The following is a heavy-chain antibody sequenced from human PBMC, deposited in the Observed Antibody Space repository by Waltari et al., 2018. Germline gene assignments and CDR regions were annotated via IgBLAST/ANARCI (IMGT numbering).Heavy chain of an antibody. CDR2: IIPIFGTA. D-gene: IGHD2-15*01. J-gene: IGHJ1*01. CDR3: ARVHCSGGSCYEYFQH. CDR1: GGTFSSHA. V-gene: IGHV1-69*13. Sequence: QVHLVQSGAELKKPGSSVKVSCKASGGTFSSHAISWVRQAPGQGLEWMGGIIPIFGTANYAQKFQGRVTITADESTSTAYMELSSLRSEDTAVYYCARVHCSGGSCYEYFQHWGQGTLVTVSS.